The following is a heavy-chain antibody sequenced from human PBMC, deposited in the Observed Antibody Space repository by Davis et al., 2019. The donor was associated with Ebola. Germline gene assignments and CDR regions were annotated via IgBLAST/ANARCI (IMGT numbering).Heavy chain of an antibody. CDR2: MNPNSGNT. J-gene: IGHJ6*02. Sequence: AASLKVSCKASGYTFTSYDINWVRQATGQGLEWMGWMNPNSGNTGYAQKFQGRVTMTRNTSISTAYMELSSLRSEDTAVYYCARPDLYSSSSDYYYYYGMDVWGQGTTVTVSS. V-gene: IGHV1-8*01. D-gene: IGHD6-6*01. CDR3: ARPDLYSSSSDYYYYYGMDV. CDR1: GYTFTSYD.